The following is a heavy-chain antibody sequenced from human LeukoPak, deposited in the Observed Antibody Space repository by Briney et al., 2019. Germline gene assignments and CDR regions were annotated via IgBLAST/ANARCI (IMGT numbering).Heavy chain of an antibody. D-gene: IGHD6-6*01. Sequence: GASVKVSCKASGYTFTGYYMHWVRQAPGQGLEWMGWINPNSGGTNYAQKFQGRVTMTRDTSISTAYMELSRLRSDDTAVYYCARETYSSSYYYYYMDVWGKGTTVTVSS. CDR1: GYTFTGYY. CDR2: INPNSGGT. J-gene: IGHJ6*03. V-gene: IGHV1-2*02. CDR3: ARETYSSSYYYYYMDV.